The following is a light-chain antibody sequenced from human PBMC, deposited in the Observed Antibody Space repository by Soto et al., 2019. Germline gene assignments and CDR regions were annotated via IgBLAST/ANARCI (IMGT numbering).Light chain of an antibody. CDR1: SSDVGAYDY. CDR3: GSFTTSRIWV. Sequence: QSALTQPPSASGSPGQSVTISCTGTSSDVGAYDYVSWYQQQPGKGPNLLIYGVNSRPSGISNRFSGSKSGNTASLTISGLQVEDEAEYFCGSFTTSRIWVFGGGTQLTVL. J-gene: IGLJ3*02. CDR2: GVN. V-gene: IGLV2-14*01.